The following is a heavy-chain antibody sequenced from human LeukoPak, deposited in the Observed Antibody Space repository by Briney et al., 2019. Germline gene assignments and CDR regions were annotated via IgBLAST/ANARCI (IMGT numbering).Heavy chain of an antibody. J-gene: IGHJ4*02. CDR1: GFIFSSDA. CDR3: AKDLRVVGESSAGPLDH. D-gene: IGHD2-15*01. Sequence: AGGSLRLSCWAPGFIFSSDAISWVRQAPGRGLGCVASISGSGNTIYYADSVKGRFTISRDNSKNTLYLQVNSLRAEDTAIYYCAKDLRVVGESSAGPLDHWGQGTLVTVSS. V-gene: IGHV3-23*01. CDR2: ISGSGNTI.